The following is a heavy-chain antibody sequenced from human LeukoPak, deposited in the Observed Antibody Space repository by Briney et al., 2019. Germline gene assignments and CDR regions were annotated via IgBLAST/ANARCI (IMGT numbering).Heavy chain of an antibody. CDR3: AKVPTSYSSLDY. CDR2: IRYDGSNT. D-gene: IGHD6-13*01. CDR1: GFTFSSYG. Sequence: GGSLRLSCAVSGFTFSSYGMHWVRQAPGKGLEWVAFIRYDGSNTYYADSVKGRFTISRDNSENTLYLQMNSLRVEDTAVYYCAKVPTSYSSLDYWGQGTLVTVSS. J-gene: IGHJ4*02. V-gene: IGHV3-30*02.